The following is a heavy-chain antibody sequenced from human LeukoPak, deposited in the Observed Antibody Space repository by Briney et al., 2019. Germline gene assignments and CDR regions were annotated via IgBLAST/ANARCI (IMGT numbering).Heavy chain of an antibody. Sequence: ASVKVSCKASGYTFTSYDINWVRQATGQGLEWMGWMNPNSGNTGYAQKFQGRVTITRNTSISTAYMELSSLRSEDTAVYYCARVRVPSGSPYWGQGTLVTVSS. D-gene: IGHD1-26*01. CDR3: ARVRVPSGSPY. CDR1: GYTFTSYD. J-gene: IGHJ4*02. V-gene: IGHV1-8*03. CDR2: MNPNSGNT.